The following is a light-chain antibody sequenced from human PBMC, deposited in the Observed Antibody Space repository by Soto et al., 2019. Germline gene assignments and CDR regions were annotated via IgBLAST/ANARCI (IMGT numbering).Light chain of an antibody. V-gene: IGLV2-11*01. Sequence: QSALTQPRSVSGSPGQSVTISCTGTSSDGGGYNYVSWYQQHPGKAPKFMIYDVIKRPSGVPDRFSGSKSGNTASLTISGLQAEDEADYYCCSYAGSYKVFGTGTQLTVL. CDR3: CSYAGSYKV. CDR1: SSDGGGYNY. CDR2: DVI. J-gene: IGLJ1*01.